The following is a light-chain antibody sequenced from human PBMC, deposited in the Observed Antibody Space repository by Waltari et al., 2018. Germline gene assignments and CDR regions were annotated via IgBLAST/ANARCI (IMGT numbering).Light chain of an antibody. CDR3: GSFTTSYTWV. Sequence: QSALTQPASVSGSLGQSITISCTGGSSDVGAYNLVSWYQQHPGKAPKVMIYDVTERPSGISNRCSGSKSGYTASLTISGLQAEDEADYYCGSFTTSYTWVFGGGTTLTVL. CDR2: DVT. CDR1: SSDVGAYNL. V-gene: IGLV2-14*03. J-gene: IGLJ3*02.